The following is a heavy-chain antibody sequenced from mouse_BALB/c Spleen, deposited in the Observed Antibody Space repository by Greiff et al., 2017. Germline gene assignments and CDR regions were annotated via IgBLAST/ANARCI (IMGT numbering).Heavy chain of an antibody. CDR2: ILPGSGST. V-gene: IGHV1-9*01. CDR1: GYTFSSYW. D-gene: IGHD2-10*02. J-gene: IGHJ4*01. CDR3: ARLGYGNYVDAMDY. Sequence: QVQLKESGAELMKPGASVKISCKATGYTFSSYWIEWVKQRPGHGLEWIGEILPGSGSTNYNEKFKGKATFTADTSSNTAYMQLSSLTSEDSAVYYCARLGYGNYVDAMDYWGQGTSVTVSS.